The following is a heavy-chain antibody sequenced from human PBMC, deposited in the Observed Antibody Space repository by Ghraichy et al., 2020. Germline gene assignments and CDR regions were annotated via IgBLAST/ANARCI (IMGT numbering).Heavy chain of an antibody. Sequence: GGSLRLSCAASGFIFSTYGMTWVRQAPGKGLEWVSAIVGSGGSTFYADSVKGRFTISRDNSKNTVYLQMNSLRADDTAVYYCAKGMSGRYPTAFDYWGQGTLVTVSS. D-gene: IGHD1-26*01. CDR1: GFIFSTYG. V-gene: IGHV3-23*01. CDR2: IVGSGGST. CDR3: AKGMSGRYPTAFDY. J-gene: IGHJ4*02.